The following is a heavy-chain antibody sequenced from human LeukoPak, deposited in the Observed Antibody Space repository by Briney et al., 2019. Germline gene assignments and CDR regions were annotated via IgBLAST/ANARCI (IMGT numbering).Heavy chain of an antibody. J-gene: IGHJ5*02. D-gene: IGHD3-22*01. Sequence: ASVKLSCKGSGGTFSSYTISWVRQAPGQGLEWMGRIIPILGIANYAQKFQGRITITADKSTSTAYMELSSLRSEDTAVYYCAREGYYDSRARADWFDPWGQGTLVTVSS. V-gene: IGHV1-69*04. CDR2: IIPILGIA. CDR3: AREGYYDSRARADWFDP. CDR1: GGTFSSYT.